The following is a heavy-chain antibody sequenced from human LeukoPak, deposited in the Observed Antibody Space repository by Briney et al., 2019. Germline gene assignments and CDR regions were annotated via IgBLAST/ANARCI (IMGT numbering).Heavy chain of an antibody. CDR1: GGSFSGYY. CDR2: INHSGST. J-gene: IGHJ5*02. D-gene: IGHD3-3*01. Sequence: SETLCLTCAVYGGSFSGYYWSWIRQPPGKGLEWVGEINHSGSTNYNPALKSRVTISVDTSKNQFSLKLSSVTAADTAVYYCARVGVLRFLEWLRVAPEGFDPWGQGNLVTVSS. CDR3: ARVGVLRFLEWLRVAPEGFDP. V-gene: IGHV4-34*01.